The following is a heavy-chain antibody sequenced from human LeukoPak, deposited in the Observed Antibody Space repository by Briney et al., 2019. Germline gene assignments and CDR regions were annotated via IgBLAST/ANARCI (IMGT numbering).Heavy chain of an antibody. CDR1: GYNFISYY. V-gene: IGHV1-46*01. Sequence: GASVKVSCKASGYNFISYYMHWVRQAPGQGLEWMGIINPSGGSTGYAQKFRDRVTMTRDTSTSTVYMELSSLKSEDTAVYYCSREDVVLVDGVRYLYYGLDVWGQGTTVTVSS. D-gene: IGHD6-19*01. J-gene: IGHJ6*02. CDR3: SREDVVLVDGVRYLYYGLDV. CDR2: INPSGGST.